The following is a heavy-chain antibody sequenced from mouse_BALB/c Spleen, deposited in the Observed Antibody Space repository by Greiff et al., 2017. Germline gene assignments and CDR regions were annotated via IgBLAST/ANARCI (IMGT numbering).Heavy chain of an antibody. V-gene: IGHV3-2*02. Sequence: EVQLQESGPGLVKPSQSLSLTCTVTGYSITSDYAWNWIRQFPGNKLEWMGYISYSGSTSYNPSLKSRISITRDTSKNQFFLQLNSVTTEDTATYYCASWYAPYYYAMDYWGQGTSVTVSS. J-gene: IGHJ4*01. CDR3: ASWYAPYYYAMDY. CDR1: GYSITSDYA. D-gene: IGHD2-14*01. CDR2: ISYSGST.